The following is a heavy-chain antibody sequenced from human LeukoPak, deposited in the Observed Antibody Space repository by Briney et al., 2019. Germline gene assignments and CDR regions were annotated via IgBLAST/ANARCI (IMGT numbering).Heavy chain of an antibody. CDR1: GYTFTSYY. CDR3: ARGEKIVLRYFDWLSQLRFDP. Sequence: ASVKVSCKASGYTFTSYYMHWVRQAPGQGLEWMGIINPSGGSTSYAQKFQGRVTMTRNTSISTAYMELSSLRSEDTAVYYCARGEKIVLRYFDWLSQLRFDPWGQGTLVTVSS. D-gene: IGHD3-9*01. J-gene: IGHJ5*02. CDR2: INPSGGST. V-gene: IGHV1-46*01.